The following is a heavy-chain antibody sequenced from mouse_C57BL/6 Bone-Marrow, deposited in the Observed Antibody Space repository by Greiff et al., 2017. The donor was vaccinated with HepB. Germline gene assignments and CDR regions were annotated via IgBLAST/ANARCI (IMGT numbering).Heavy chain of an antibody. CDR3: ARPSTMVTEGFAY. D-gene: IGHD2-2*01. CDR2: IYPRSGNT. V-gene: IGHV1-81*01. CDR1: SYTFTSYG. J-gene: IGHJ3*01. Sequence: VQLQQSGAELARPGASVKLSCKASSYTFTSYGISWVKQRTGQGLEWIGEIYPRSGNTYYNEKFKGKATLTADKSSSTAYMELRSLTSEDSAVYFCARPSTMVTEGFAYWGQGTLVTVSA.